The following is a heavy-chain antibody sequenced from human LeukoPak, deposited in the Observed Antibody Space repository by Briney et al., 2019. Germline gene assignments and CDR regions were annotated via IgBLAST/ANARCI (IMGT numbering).Heavy chain of an antibody. V-gene: IGHV3-7*01. Sequence: GGSLRLSCAASGFTFSSYWMSWVRQAPGKGLEWVANIKQDGSEKYYVDSVKGRFTISRDNAKNSLYLQMNSLRAEDTAVYYCAREPLRYFDWLPDYWGQGTLVTVSS. J-gene: IGHJ4*02. CDR3: AREPLRYFDWLPDY. CDR1: GFTFSSYW. D-gene: IGHD3-9*01. CDR2: IKQDGSEK.